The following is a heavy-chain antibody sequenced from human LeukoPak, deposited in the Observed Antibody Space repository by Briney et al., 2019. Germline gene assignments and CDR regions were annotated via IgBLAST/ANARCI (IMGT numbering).Heavy chain of an antibody. CDR3: ARGEYYYDSSGSEDFDY. CDR1: GFTFSSYW. J-gene: IGHJ4*02. V-gene: IGHV3-74*01. D-gene: IGHD3-22*01. CDR2: INTDGSST. Sequence: PGGSLRLSCAASGFTFSSYWMHWVRQAPGKGLVWVSRINTDGSSTSYADSVKGRFTISRDNAKNTLYLQMNSLRAEDTAVYYCARGEYYYDSSGSEDFDYWGQGTLVTVSS.